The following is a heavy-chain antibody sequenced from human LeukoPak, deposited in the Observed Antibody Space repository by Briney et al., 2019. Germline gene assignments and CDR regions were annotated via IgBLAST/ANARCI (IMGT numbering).Heavy chain of an antibody. V-gene: IGHV3-72*01. CDR2: IGNKANRYTT. CDR3: TRGYSGANIYAFDI. D-gene: IGHD1-26*01. J-gene: IGHJ3*02. CDR1: GSSFSSQY. Sequence: GGSLRLSCVASGSSFSSQYMVWVRQAPGKGLEWVGRIGNKANRYTTEYAASVKGRFTISRDDSKNSLYLQMNSLKTEDTALYHCTRGYSGANIYAFDIWGQGTMVTVSS.